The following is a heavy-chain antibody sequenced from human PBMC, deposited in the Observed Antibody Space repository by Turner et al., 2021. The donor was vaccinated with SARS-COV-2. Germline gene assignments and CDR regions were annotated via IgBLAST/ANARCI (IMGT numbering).Heavy chain of an antibody. V-gene: IGHV1-24*01. J-gene: IGHJ4*02. CDR3: ATGYAYCGGDCSIHY. D-gene: IGHD2-21*02. CDR2: FDPEDGET. Sequence: AHLVQAGAEVKKPGASVKVSCKVSGHTLTELTMHWVRQAPGKGLEWMGGFDPEDGETIYAQKFQGRVTMTEDTSTDTAYMELSSLRSEDTAVYYCATGYAYCGGDCSIHYWGQGTLVTVSS. CDR1: GHTLTELT.